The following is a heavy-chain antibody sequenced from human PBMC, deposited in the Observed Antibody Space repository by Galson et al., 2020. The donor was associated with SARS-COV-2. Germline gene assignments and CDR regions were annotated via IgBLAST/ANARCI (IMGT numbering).Heavy chain of an antibody. Sequence: ASATVSCKASGYTLTDYYTHWVRQATGQGLEWMGWLNPKSGGTNYAQKFEGRVTMTRDTSITTAYRELSRLRPDDTAVYYCVSLRYYDVFTGYIVDVWGQGTMVTVSS. CDR1: GYTLTDYY. CDR3: VSLRYYDVFTGYIVDV. D-gene: IGHD3-9*01. V-gene: IGHV1-2*02. CDR2: LNPKSGGT. J-gene: IGHJ6*02.